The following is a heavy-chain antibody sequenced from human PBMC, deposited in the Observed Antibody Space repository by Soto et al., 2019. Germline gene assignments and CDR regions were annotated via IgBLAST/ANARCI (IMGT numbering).Heavy chain of an antibody. CDR1: GYTLTELS. CDR2: FDPEDGET. Sequence: AAVKVSCKVSGYTLTELSMHWVRQAPGKGLEWMGGFDPEDGETIYAQKFQGRVTMTEDTSTDTAYMELSSLRSEDTAVYYCATYCSGGSCYDYWGQGTLVTVSS. CDR3: ATYCSGGSCYDY. V-gene: IGHV1-24*01. D-gene: IGHD2-15*01. J-gene: IGHJ4*02.